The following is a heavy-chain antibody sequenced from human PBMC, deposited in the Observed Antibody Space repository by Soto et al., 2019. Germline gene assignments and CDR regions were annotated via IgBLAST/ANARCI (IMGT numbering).Heavy chain of an antibody. CDR1: GGSFSGYY. D-gene: IGHD3-10*01. CDR3: ARDNYYGSGSYYMVARAYYYGMDV. J-gene: IGHJ6*02. V-gene: IGHV4-34*01. CDR2: INHSGST. Sequence: PSETLSLTCAVYGGSFSGYYWSLIRQPPGKGLEWIGEINHSGSTNYNPSLKSRVTISVDTSKNQFSLKLGSVTAADTAVYYCARDNYYGSGSYYMVARAYYYGMDVWGQGTTVTVSS.